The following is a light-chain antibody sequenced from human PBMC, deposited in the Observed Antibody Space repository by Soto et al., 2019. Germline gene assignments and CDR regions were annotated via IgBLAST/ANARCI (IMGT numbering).Light chain of an antibody. CDR3: QQGSSLSIT. Sequence: EIVLTQSPGTLSLSPGERATLSCRASQSVSSSYLAWYQQKPGQAPRLLIYAASSLQSGVPSRFSGSGSGTEFTLSISGLQPEDFGTYYCQQGSSLSITLGQGTRLEIK. CDR2: AAS. V-gene: IGKV3D-20*02. CDR1: QSVSSSY. J-gene: IGKJ5*01.